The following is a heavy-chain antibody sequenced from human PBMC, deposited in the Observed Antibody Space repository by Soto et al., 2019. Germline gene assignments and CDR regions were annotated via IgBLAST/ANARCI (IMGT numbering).Heavy chain of an antibody. CDR1: GGSISSYY. J-gene: IGHJ6*02. V-gene: IGHV4-4*07. CDR2: IYTSGST. CDR3: AAGHGYSSGWYVNSPYYRIAV. Sequence: QVQLQESGPGLVKPSETLSLTCTVSGGSISSYYWSWIRQPAGKGLEWIGRIYTSGSTNYNPSLKGRVTMSVDTAKNQLSLKLSSVTDADTAVYYCAAGHGYSSGWYVNSPYYRIAVWGQGTTVTVSS. D-gene: IGHD6-19*01.